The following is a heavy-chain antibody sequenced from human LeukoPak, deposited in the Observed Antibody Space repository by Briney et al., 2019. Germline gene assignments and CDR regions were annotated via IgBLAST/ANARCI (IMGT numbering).Heavy chain of an antibody. J-gene: IGHJ6*02. V-gene: IGHV4-31*03. Sequence: PSQTLSLTCTVSGGSISSGGYYWSWIRQHPGKGLEWIVYIYYSGSTYYNPSLKSRVTISVYTSKNQFSLRLSSVTAADTAVYYCARSSNLYSSSWYGGDYYYYGMDVWGQGTTVTVSS. CDR3: ARSSNLYSSSWYGGDYYYYGMDV. CDR1: GGSISSGGYY. D-gene: IGHD6-13*01. CDR2: IYYSGST.